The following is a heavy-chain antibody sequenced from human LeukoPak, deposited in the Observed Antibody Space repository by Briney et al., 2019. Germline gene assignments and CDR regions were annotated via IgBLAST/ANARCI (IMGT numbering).Heavy chain of an antibody. CDR2: IYYSGST. Sequence: SETLSLTCAVSGGSISSSNWWSWVRPPPGKGLEWIGEIYYSGSTNNNPSLKSRITISVDKSKNQFSLKLASVTAADTAVYYCARERSGSEIFARSLDIWGQGTMVTVSS. CDR1: GGSISSSNW. J-gene: IGHJ3*02. D-gene: IGHD3-3*01. CDR3: ARERSGSEIFARSLDI. V-gene: IGHV4-4*02.